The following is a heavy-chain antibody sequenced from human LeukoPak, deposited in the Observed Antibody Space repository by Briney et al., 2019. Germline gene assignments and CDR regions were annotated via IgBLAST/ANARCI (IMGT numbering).Heavy chain of an antibody. CDR1: GGSFSGYY. V-gene: IGHV4-34*01. CDR3: ARMYSSDSYYFDY. J-gene: IGHJ4*02. CDR2: INHSGST. D-gene: IGHD3-22*01. Sequence: PSETLSLTCAVYGGSFSGYYWSWIRQPPGKGLEWIGEINHSGSTNYNPSLKSRVTISVDTSRNQVSLKLSSVTAADTAVYYCARMYSSDSYYFDYWGQGTLVTVSS.